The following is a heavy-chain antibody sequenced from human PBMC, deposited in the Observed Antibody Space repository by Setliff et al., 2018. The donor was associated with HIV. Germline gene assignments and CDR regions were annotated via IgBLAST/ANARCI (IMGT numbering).Heavy chain of an antibody. CDR1: GFTFDDYA. V-gene: IGHV3-9*03. CDR3: AKDLYDILTGALDY. D-gene: IGHD3-9*01. Sequence: PGGSLRLSCAASGFTFDDYAMHWVRQAPGKGLEWVSGISWNSGSIGYADSVKGRFTISRDNAKNSLYLQMNSLRAEDMALYYCAKDLYDILTGALDYWGQGTLVTVSS. CDR2: ISWNSGSI. J-gene: IGHJ4*02.